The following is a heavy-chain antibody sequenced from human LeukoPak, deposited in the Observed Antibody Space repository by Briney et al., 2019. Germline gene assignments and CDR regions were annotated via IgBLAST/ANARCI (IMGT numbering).Heavy chain of an antibody. CDR2: ISDSGAYT. CDR1: RFTFSTYG. Sequence: GGSLRLSCAASRFTFSTYGMSWVRQAPGKGLEWVSAISDSGAYTYYADSVKGRFTISRDNSKNTLYLQMNSLRAEDTAVYYCAKGSGDSSAWFQLFDYWGQGTLVTVSS. V-gene: IGHV3-23*01. CDR3: AKGSGDSSAWFQLFDY. J-gene: IGHJ4*02. D-gene: IGHD6-19*01.